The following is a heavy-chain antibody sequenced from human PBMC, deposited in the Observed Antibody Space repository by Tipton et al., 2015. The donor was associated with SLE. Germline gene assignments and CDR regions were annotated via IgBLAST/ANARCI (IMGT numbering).Heavy chain of an antibody. CDR3: ARGILEWSDY. CDR2: IYYSGST. Sequence: TLSLTCTVSGGSISSGGYYWSWIRQHPGKGLEWLGYIYYSGSTYYNPSLKSRVTISVDTSKNQFSLKLSSVTAADTAVYYCARGILEWSDYWGQGTLVTVSS. J-gene: IGHJ4*02. CDR1: GGSISSGGYY. D-gene: IGHD3-3*01. V-gene: IGHV4-31*03.